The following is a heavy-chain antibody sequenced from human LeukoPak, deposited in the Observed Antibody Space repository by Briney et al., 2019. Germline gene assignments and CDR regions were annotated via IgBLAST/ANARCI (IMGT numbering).Heavy chain of an antibody. CDR1: GFTFSSYA. CDR2: LSGSGGST. Sequence: GGSLRLSCAASGFTFSSYAMSWVRQAPGKGMEWVSALSGSGGSTYYADSVKGRFTISRDNSKNTLYLQINSLRAEDTAVYYCAKEGGYCGGDCPRAFDYWGQGTLVTVSS. J-gene: IGHJ4*02. V-gene: IGHV3-23*01. D-gene: IGHD2-21*02. CDR3: AKEGGYCGGDCPRAFDY.